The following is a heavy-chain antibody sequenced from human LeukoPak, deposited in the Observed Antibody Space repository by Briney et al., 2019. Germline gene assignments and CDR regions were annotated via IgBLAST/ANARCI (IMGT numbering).Heavy chain of an antibody. CDR2: IYPRDSEI. V-gene: IGHV5-51*01. CDR3: ARPAYSSSLSSHFDP. Sequence: GESPKISCEGSGYSFSTYWIAWVRQMPGKGLEWMGSIYPRDSEIRYSPSFQGQVTISADNSISTAYLQWSSLKASDTATYYCARPAYSSSLSSHFDPWGQGTLVTVSS. D-gene: IGHD6-13*01. CDR1: GYSFSTYW. J-gene: IGHJ5*02.